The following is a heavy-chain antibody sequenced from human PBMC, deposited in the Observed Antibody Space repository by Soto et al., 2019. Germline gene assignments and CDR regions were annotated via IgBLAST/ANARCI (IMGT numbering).Heavy chain of an antibody. D-gene: IGHD3-22*01. V-gene: IGHV1-69*13. CDR1: GGTFSSYA. Sequence: SSVKVSCKASGGTFSSYAISWVRQAPGQGLEWMGGIIPIFGTANYAQKFQGRVTITADESTSTAYMELSSLRSEDTAVYYCARENTMIVVAIGGGWHWFDPRGQGTLVTVSS. J-gene: IGHJ5*02. CDR2: IIPIFGTA. CDR3: ARENTMIVVAIGGGWHWFDP.